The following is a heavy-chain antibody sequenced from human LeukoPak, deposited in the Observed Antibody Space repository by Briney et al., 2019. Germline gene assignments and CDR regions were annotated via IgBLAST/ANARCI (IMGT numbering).Heavy chain of an antibody. CDR2: ISVSCGTT. Sequence: GGSLRLSCAASGFTFSTYAMSWVRQAPGKGLEWVSAISVSCGTTYYADSVKGRLTISRDSSKNTLYLQMNSLRAEDTAVYYCAKHPYYDFWSGYQSVDYWGQGTLVTVSS. V-gene: IGHV3-23*01. J-gene: IGHJ4*02. CDR3: AKHPYYDFWSGYQSVDY. CDR1: GFTFSTYA. D-gene: IGHD3-3*01.